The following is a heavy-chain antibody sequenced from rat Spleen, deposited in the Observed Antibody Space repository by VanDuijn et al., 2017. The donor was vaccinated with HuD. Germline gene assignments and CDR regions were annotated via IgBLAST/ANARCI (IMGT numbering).Heavy chain of an antibody. D-gene: IGHD1-4*01. CDR1: GFTFSDYN. J-gene: IGHJ3*01. CDR3: ASAGSRVSRFAY. CDR2: ISPSGVST. V-gene: IGHV5-19*01. Sequence: EVELVESGGGLVQPGRSLKLSCAASGFTFSDYNMAWVRQAPKKGLEWVASISPSGVSTYYRDSAKGRFTISRDNAKSTLYLQMDSLRSEDTATYYCASAGSRVSRFAYWGQGTLVTVSS.